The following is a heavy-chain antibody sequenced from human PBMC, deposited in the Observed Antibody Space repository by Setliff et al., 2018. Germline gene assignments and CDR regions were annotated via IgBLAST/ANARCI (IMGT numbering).Heavy chain of an antibody. CDR3: AREHGYSYGQTYYYYGMDV. CDR1: GDSISSGSYY. CDR2: FHTGGST. V-gene: IGHV4-61*09. D-gene: IGHD5-18*01. Sequence: SETLSLTCTVSGDSISSGSYYWTWIRQPAGKGLEWIGHFHTGGSTNYNPSLKSRVTISVDTSKNQFSLKLSSVTAADTAVYYCAREHGYSYGQTYYYYGMDVWGQGTTVTVSS. J-gene: IGHJ6*02.